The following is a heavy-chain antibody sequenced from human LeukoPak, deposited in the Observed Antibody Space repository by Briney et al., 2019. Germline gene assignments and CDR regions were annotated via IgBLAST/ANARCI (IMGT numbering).Heavy chain of an antibody. J-gene: IGHJ6*03. CDR2: ISSSSSYI. Sequence: GGSLRLSCAASGFTFSSYSMNWVRQAPGKGLEWVSCISSSSSYIYYADSVKGRFTISRDNAKNSLYLQMNSLRAEDTAVYYCAKCGYSSGWYYYYYYMDVWGKGTTVTISS. CDR1: GFTFSSYS. CDR3: AKCGYSSGWYYYYYYMDV. D-gene: IGHD6-19*01. V-gene: IGHV3-21*01.